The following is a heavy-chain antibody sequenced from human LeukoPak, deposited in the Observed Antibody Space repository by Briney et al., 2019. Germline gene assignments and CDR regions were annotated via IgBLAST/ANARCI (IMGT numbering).Heavy chain of an antibody. V-gene: IGHV1-2*02. J-gene: IGHJ4*02. CDR1: GYTFTGYF. Sequence: ASVKVSCKASGYTFTGYFMHWVRQAPGQGLEWIGWINPNIGATKYARKFQGRVTMTMDTSISTAYMEVSRLRSDDTAVYYCARGQLTDDPDYWGQGTLVTVTS. CDR3: ARGQLTDDPDY. D-gene: IGHD1-14*01. CDR2: INPNIGAT.